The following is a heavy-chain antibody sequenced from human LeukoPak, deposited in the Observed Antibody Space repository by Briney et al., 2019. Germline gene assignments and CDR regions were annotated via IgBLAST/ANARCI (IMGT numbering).Heavy chain of an antibody. Sequence: GGPLRLSCAASGLTLRGYNMNGVPRAPGKRREWVSSISSSSSYIYYADSVKGLFTISRDNAKNSLYLQINSLRAEDTALYYCARGASRADYWGQGTLVTVSS. CDR1: GLTLRGYN. V-gene: IGHV3-21*01. CDR2: ISSSSSYI. J-gene: IGHJ4*02. CDR3: ARGASRADY.